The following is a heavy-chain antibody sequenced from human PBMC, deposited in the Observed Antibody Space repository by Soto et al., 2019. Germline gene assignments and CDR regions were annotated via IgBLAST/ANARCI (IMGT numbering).Heavy chain of an antibody. V-gene: IGHV3-33*01. D-gene: IGHD3-3*01. CDR1: GFTFSSYG. CDR2: IWYDGSNK. J-gene: IGHJ6*02. Sequence: VQLVESGGGVVQPGRSLRLSCAASGFTFSSYGMHWVRQAPGKGLEWVAVIWYDGSNKYYADSVKGRFTISRDNSKNTLYLQMNSLRAEDTAVYYCARVMDFWSGSPLNDYGMDVWGQGTTVTVSS. CDR3: ARVMDFWSGSPLNDYGMDV.